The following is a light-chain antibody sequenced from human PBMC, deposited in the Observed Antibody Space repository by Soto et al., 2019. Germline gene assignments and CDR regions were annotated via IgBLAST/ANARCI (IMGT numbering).Light chain of an antibody. V-gene: IGKV1-27*01. CDR2: AAS. CDR3: QKYDSALGT. J-gene: IGKJ5*01. Sequence: DIQMTQSPSSLSASVGDRVTITCRATQGISNYLAWYQQKPGKVPKLLIYAASTLQSGVPSRFSGSGSGTDFTLTINSLQPEDVATYYCQKYDSALGTFGQGTRLEI. CDR1: QGISNY.